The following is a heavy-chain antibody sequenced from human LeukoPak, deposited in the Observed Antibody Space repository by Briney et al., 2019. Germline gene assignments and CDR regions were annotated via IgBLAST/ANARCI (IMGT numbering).Heavy chain of an antibody. D-gene: IGHD6-19*01. J-gene: IGHJ4*02. CDR3: ARVSLRSGWLIDY. CDR2: INPNSGVT. CDR1: GYTFTGYY. V-gene: IGHV1-2*02. Sequence: ASVKVSCKASGYTFTGYYMHWVRQAPGQGLGWMGWINPNSGVTNYAQKFQGRVTMTRDTSISTAYMELSRLRSDDTAVYYCARVSLRSGWLIDYWGQGTLVIVSS.